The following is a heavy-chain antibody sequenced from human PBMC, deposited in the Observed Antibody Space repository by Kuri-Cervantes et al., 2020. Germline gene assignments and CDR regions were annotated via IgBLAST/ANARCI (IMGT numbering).Heavy chain of an antibody. Sequence: LSLTCAASGFTFSSYGMHWVRQAPGKGLEWVAVIWYDGSNKYYADSVKGRFTISRDNSKNTLYLQMNSLRAEDTAVYYCAREDILTGYYFDYWGQGTLVTVSS. CDR3: AREDILTGYYFDY. CDR2: IWYDGSNK. V-gene: IGHV3-33*01. J-gene: IGHJ4*02. D-gene: IGHD3-9*01. CDR1: GFTFSSYG.